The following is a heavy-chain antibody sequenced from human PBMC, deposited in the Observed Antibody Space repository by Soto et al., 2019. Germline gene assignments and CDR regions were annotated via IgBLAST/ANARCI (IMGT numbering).Heavy chain of an antibody. Sequence: SETLSLTCAVYGGSFSGYYWSWIRQPPGKGLEWIGEINHSGSTNYNPSLKSRVTISVDTSKNQFSLKLSSVTAADTAVYYCARVGRDYDFWSGPSRRWFDPWGQGTLVT. CDR3: ARVGRDYDFWSGPSRRWFDP. V-gene: IGHV4-34*01. J-gene: IGHJ5*02. CDR1: GGSFSGYY. D-gene: IGHD3-3*01. CDR2: INHSGST.